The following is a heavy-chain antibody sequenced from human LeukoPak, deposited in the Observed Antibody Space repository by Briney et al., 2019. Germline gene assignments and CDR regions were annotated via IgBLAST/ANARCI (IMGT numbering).Heavy chain of an antibody. CDR1: GFTFSTYA. V-gene: IGHV3-30*04. Sequence: GGSLRLSCAASGFTFSTYAMHWVRQAPGKGLEWVAFISYDGSDSVKGRFTISRDNAKHSLYLQMNSLRAEDTAVYYCAELGITMIGGVWGKGTTVTISS. CDR2: ISYDGS. J-gene: IGHJ6*04. CDR3: AELGITMIGGV. D-gene: IGHD3-10*02.